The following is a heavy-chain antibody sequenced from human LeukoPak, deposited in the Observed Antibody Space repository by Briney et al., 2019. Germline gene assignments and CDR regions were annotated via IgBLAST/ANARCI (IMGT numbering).Heavy chain of an antibody. J-gene: IGHJ6*02. CDR1: GGSFSGYY. V-gene: IGHV4-34*01. Sequence: SETLSLTCAVYGGSFSGYYWSWIRQPPGKGLEWIGEINHSGSANYNPSLKSRVTISVDTSKNQFSLKLSSVSAADTAVYYCARVGSWGLMSYYGMDVCGQGTTVTVSS. CDR3: ARVGSWGLMSYYGMDV. D-gene: IGHD1-26*01. CDR2: INHSGSA.